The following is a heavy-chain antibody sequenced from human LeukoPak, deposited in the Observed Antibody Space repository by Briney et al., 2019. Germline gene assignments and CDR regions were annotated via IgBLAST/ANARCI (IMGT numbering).Heavy chain of an antibody. D-gene: IGHD4-17*01. J-gene: IGHJ4*02. Sequence: LSGGSLRLSCAASGFTFSSYWMHWVRQAPGKGLVWVSRINTIGSSTTYADSVKGRFSISRDNAKNTLYLQMNSLRAEGAAVYYCVRVVYGDYLFDYWGQGTLVTVSS. CDR1: GFTFSSYW. CDR3: VRVVYGDYLFDY. CDR2: INTIGSST. V-gene: IGHV3-74*01.